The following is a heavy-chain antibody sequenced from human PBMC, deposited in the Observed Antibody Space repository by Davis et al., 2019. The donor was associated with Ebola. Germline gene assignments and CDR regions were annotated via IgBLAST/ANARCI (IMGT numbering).Heavy chain of an antibody. CDR3: ASPAVTGYYYYYGMDV. CDR1: GYTFTGYY. J-gene: IGHJ6*02. V-gene: IGHV1-2*02. CDR2: INPNSGGT. Sequence: ASVKVSCKASGYTFTGYYMHWVRQAPGQGLEWMGWINPNSGGTNYEQKFQGRVTMTRDTSISTAYMELSRLRSDDTAVYYCASPAVTGYYYYYGMDVWGQGTTVTVSS. D-gene: IGHD4-11*01.